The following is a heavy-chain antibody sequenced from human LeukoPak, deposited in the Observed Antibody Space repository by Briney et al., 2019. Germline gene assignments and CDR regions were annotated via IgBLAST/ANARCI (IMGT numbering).Heavy chain of an antibody. J-gene: IGHJ4*02. CDR1: GFTFSSYA. D-gene: IGHD3-22*01. CDR2: ISGSGGST. CDR3: ARAPYYYDSSGYSTPPDY. Sequence: GGSLRLSCAASGFTFSSYAMSWVRQAPGKGLEWVSAISGSGGSTYYADSVKGRFTISRDNSKNTLYLQMNSLRAEDTAVYYCARAPYYYDSSGYSTPPDYWGQGTLVTVSS. V-gene: IGHV3-23*01.